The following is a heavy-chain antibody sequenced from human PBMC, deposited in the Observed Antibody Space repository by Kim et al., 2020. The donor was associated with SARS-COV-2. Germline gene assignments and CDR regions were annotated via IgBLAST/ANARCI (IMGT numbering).Heavy chain of an antibody. J-gene: IGHJ4*02. CDR2: IKQDGSEK. CDR1: GFTFSSYW. V-gene: IGHV3-7*01. Sequence: GGSLRLSCAASGFTFSSYWMSWVRQAPGKGLEWVANIKQDGSEKYYVDSVKGRFTISRDNAKNSLYLQMNSLRAEDTAVYYCARDRGGLYSSSWVYWGQGTLVTVSS. CDR3: ARDRGGLYSSSWVY. D-gene: IGHD6-13*01.